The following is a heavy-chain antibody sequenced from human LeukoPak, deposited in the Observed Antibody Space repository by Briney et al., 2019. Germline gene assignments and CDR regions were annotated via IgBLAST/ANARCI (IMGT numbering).Heavy chain of an antibody. Sequence: PSETLSLTCTVSGGSISRYYWSWIRQPAGKGLEWIGRIYTSGSTNYNPSLKSRVTISLDTSKNQFSLKLSSVTAADTAVYYCARDFSAAFDIWGQGTMVTVSS. D-gene: IGHD2/OR15-2a*01. V-gene: IGHV4-4*07. J-gene: IGHJ3*02. CDR3: ARDFSAAFDI. CDR2: IYTSGST. CDR1: GGSISRYY.